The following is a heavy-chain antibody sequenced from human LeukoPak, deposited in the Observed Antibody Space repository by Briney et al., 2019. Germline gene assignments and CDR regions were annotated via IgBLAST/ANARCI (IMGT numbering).Heavy chain of an antibody. Sequence: PSETLSLTCTVSGGSISSYYWSWIRQPPGKGLEWIGYIYYSGSTNYNPSLKSRVTISVDTSKNQFSLKLSSVTAADTAVYYCAIERGSGKLRIYYWGQGTLVTVSS. J-gene: IGHJ4*02. CDR1: GGSISSYY. CDR3: AIERGSGKLRIYY. D-gene: IGHD1-26*01. CDR2: IYYSGST. V-gene: IGHV4-59*01.